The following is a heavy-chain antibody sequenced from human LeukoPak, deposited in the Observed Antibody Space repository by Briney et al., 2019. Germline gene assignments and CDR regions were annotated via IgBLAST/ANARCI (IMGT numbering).Heavy chain of an antibody. V-gene: IGHV4-34*01. CDR2: INHSGST. CDR3: ARASITIFGVVLYNYYMDV. CDR1: GGSFSGHY. J-gene: IGHJ6*03. D-gene: IGHD3-3*01. Sequence: QPSETLSLTCAVYGGSFSGHYWSWIRQPPGKGLEWIGEINHSGSTNYNPSLKSRVTISVDTSKNQFSLKLSSVTAADTAVYYCARASITIFGVVLYNYYMDVWGKGTTVTVSS.